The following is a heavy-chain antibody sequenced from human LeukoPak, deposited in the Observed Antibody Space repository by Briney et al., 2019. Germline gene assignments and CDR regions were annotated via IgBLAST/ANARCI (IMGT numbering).Heavy chain of an antibody. CDR2: ISYDGSNK. CDR3: TKVRGVLLQSSGDHYFDY. D-gene: IGHD3-10*01. Sequence: GGSLRLSCAASGFTFSSYGMHWVRQAPGKGLEWVAVISYDGSNKYYVDSVQGRFTISRDNSKNTLYLQMNSLRAEDTAVYYCTKVRGVLLQSSGDHYFDYWGQGTLVTVSS. V-gene: IGHV3-30*18. CDR1: GFTFSSYG. J-gene: IGHJ4*02.